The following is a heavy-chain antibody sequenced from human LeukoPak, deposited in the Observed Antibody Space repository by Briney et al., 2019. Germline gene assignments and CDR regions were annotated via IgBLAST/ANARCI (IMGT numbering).Heavy chain of an antibody. CDR3: ARDSPMVYATYDH. D-gene: IGHD2-8*01. J-gene: IGHJ4*02. CDR2: INRDASEK. V-gene: IGHV3-7*01. CDR1: GFTFSSYW. Sequence: GGSLRLSCAASGFTFSSYWMTWVRQAPGKGLEWVANINRDASEKYYVDSVKGRFTISRDNAKNSLYLQMTSLRADDTAVYYCARDSPMVYATYDHWGQGTLVTVSS.